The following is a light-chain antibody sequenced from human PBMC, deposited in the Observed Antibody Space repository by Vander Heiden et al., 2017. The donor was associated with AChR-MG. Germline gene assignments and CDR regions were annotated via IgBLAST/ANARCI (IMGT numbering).Light chain of an antibody. CDR1: NLGDKY. Sequence: SYKLTRPPSVYVSTGQTATITCSGDNLGDKYVSWYQQKPGQPPLLVIYQKDKRPSGIPERVSGSNSGNTATLTISGTQSVDEADLFCQAWDSRSNVVFGGGTKLTVL. CDR3: QAWDSRSNVV. J-gene: IGLJ2*01. V-gene: IGLV3-1*01. CDR2: QKD.